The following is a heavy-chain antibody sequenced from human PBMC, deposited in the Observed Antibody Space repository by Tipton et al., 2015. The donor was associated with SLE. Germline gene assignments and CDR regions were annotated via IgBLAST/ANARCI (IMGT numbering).Heavy chain of an antibody. CDR1: GFTFSDYA. J-gene: IGHJ6*03. V-gene: IGHV4-4*07. CDR3: ARDQTHKSITLMYYSYHMDV. Sequence: LRLSCAASGFTFSDYAMSWVRQPAGKGLEWIGRICARGSTNYSPSLSNRVSISVDMSKNQFSLKLRSGTAADTAVYYCARDQTHKSITLMYYSYHMDVWGKGTTVTVSS. D-gene: IGHD1-20*01. CDR2: ICARGST.